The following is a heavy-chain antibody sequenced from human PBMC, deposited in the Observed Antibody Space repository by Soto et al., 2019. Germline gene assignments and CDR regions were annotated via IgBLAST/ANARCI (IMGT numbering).Heavy chain of an antibody. CDR3: ARFSYSSSSGLYPSNWFDP. J-gene: IGHJ5*02. D-gene: IGHD6-6*01. V-gene: IGHV4-61*01. CDR1: GGSVSSGSYY. CDR2: IYYSGST. Sequence: QVQLQESGPGLVKPSETLSLTCTVSGGSVSSGSYYWSWIRQPPGKGLEWIGYIYYSGSTNYNPSLKSRVTISVDTSKNQFSLKLSSVTAADTAVYYCARFSYSSSSGLYPSNWFDPWGQGTLVTVSS.